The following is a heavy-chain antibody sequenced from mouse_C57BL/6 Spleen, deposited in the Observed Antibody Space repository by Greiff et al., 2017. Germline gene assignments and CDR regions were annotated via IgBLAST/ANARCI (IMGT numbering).Heavy chain of an antibody. CDR1: GYSITSGYY. V-gene: IGHV3-6*01. CDR3: AREGLRRGYYAMDY. Sequence: EVQLQESGPGLVKPSQSLSLTCSVTGYSITSGYYWNWLRQFPGNKLEWMGYISYDGSNNYNPSLKNRISITRDTSKNQFFLKLNSVTTEDTATYYCAREGLRRGYYAMDYWGQGTSVTVSS. D-gene: IGHD2-2*01. CDR2: ISYDGSN. J-gene: IGHJ4*01.